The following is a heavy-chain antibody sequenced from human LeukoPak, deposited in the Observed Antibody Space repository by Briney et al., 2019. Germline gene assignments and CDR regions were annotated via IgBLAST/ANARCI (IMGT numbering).Heavy chain of an antibody. CDR1: GGSISSYY. CDR3: ARGARYSHFDY. D-gene: IGHD2-2*02. CDR2: IYYSGST. J-gene: IGHJ4*02. Sequence: SETLSLTCTVSGGSISSYYWSWIRQPPGKGLEWIGYIYYSGSTNYNPSLKSRVTISVDTSKNQFSLKLSSVTAADTAVYYCARGARYSHFDYWGQGTLVTVSS. V-gene: IGHV4-59*08.